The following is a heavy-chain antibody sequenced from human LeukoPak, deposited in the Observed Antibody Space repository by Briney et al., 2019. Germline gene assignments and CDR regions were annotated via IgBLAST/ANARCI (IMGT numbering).Heavy chain of an antibody. D-gene: IGHD6-6*01. V-gene: IGHV3-7*01. Sequence: GGSLRLSCVASGFTISSYWMNWVRQAPGQGLEWVANIKQDGSEKYYVDSVKGRFTISRDNAKNSLYLQMNSLRAEDTAVYYCASRTSSSGYWGQGTLVTVSS. CDR3: ASRTSSSGY. CDR2: IKQDGSEK. CDR1: GFTISSYW. J-gene: IGHJ4*02.